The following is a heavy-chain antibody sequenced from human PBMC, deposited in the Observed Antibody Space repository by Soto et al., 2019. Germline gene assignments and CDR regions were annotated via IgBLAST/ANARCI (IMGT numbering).Heavy chain of an antibody. V-gene: IGHV1-58*01. CDR2: IAVGSGYT. Sequence: ASVKVSCKASGFTFTSSAFQWVRQARGQRLEWIGWIAVGSGYTNYAQRFQDRVTLTRDMSTATTYMELSRLTSEDTAIYYCAADAKAWQQMVPSDYWGQGTLVTVSA. CDR3: AADAKAWQQMVPSDY. D-gene: IGHD2-8*01. J-gene: IGHJ4*02. CDR1: GFTFTSSA.